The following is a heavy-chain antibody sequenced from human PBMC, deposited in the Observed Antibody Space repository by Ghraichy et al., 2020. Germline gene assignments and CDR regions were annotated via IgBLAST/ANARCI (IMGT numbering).Heavy chain of an antibody. D-gene: IGHD5-18*01. V-gene: IGHV2-70*01. Sequence: QTLSITCTFSGFSLTTSGVCVTWIRQPPGKALEWLAVIDWDDDKYYSTSLKTRLTISKDTSKNQVVLTMTKMNPADTATYYCARIVETERYSSGFDYWGPGTLVTVSS. CDR2: IDWDDDK. CDR3: ARIVETERYSSGFDY. CDR1: GFSLTTSGVC. J-gene: IGHJ4*02.